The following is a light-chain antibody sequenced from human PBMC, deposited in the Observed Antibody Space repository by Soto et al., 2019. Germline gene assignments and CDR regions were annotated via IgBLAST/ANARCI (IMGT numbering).Light chain of an antibody. J-gene: IGKJ5*01. Sequence: ETVLTQSPGTLSLSPGERATLSSMASQSVSSNYLAWYQQKPGQAPRVLIDVASSRATGIQDRFSGSGSGTDFTLTISRLEPEDFAVYDGQQYGSSHITFGQGTRLEIK. CDR2: VAS. CDR3: QQYGSSHIT. CDR1: QSVSSNY. V-gene: IGKV3-20*01.